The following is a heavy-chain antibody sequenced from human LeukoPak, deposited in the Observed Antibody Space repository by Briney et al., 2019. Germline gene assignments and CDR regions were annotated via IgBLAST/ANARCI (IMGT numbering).Heavy chain of an antibody. J-gene: IGHJ6*03. CDR3: ASGTTVTARYMDV. CDR1: GGSISSYY. CDR2: IYYSGST. D-gene: IGHD4-17*01. Sequence: SETLSLTCTVSGGSISSYYWSWIRRPPGKGLEWIGYIYYSGSTNYKPSLKSRVTISVDTSKNQFSLKLSSVTAADTAVYYCASGTTVTARYMDVWGKGTTVTVSS. V-gene: IGHV4-59*01.